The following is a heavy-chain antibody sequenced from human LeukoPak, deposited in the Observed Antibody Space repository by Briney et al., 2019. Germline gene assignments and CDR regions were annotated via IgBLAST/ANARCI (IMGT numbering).Heavy chain of an antibody. CDR1: GFTFGDYT. Sequence: PGRSLRLSSTPPGFTFGDYTMSWVRQAPGKGLEWVGFIRSKAYGGTTEYAASVKGRFTISRDDSKSIAYLQMNSLKTEDTAVYYCTRDRDYGDYVDYWGQGTLVTVSS. J-gene: IGHJ4*02. CDR2: IRSKAYGGTT. CDR3: TRDRDYGDYVDY. V-gene: IGHV3-49*04. D-gene: IGHD4-17*01.